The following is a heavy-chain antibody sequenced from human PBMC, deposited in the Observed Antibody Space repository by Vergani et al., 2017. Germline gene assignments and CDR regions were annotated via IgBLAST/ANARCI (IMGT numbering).Heavy chain of an antibody. CDR2: ISYDGSNK. V-gene: IGHV3-30-3*01. CDR1: GFTFSSYA. J-gene: IGHJ4*02. D-gene: IGHD2-15*01. Sequence: QVQLVESGEGVVQPGRSLRLSCAASGFTFSSYAMHWVRQAPGKGLEWVAVISYDGSNKYYADSVKGRFTISRDNAKNSLYLQMNSLRAEDTAVYYCARDASRVGRADPVDYWGQGTLVTVSS. CDR3: ARDASRVGRADPVDY.